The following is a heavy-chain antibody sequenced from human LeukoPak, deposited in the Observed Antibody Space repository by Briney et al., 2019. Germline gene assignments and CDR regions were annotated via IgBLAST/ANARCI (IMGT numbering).Heavy chain of an antibody. CDR3: AAPRLGELSVDY. J-gene: IGHJ4*02. D-gene: IGHD3-16*02. Sequence: GASVKVSCKASGYTFTSYYMHWVRQAPGQGLEWMGIINPSGGSTSYAQKFRGRVTMTRDTSTSTVYMELSSLRSEDTAVYYCAAPRLGELSVDYWGQGTLVTVSS. CDR2: INPSGGST. CDR1: GYTFTSYY. V-gene: IGHV1-46*01.